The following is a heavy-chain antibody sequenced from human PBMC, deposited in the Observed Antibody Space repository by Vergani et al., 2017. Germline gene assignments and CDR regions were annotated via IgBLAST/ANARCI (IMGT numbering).Heavy chain of an antibody. J-gene: IGHJ6*02. CDR2: IYYSGST. CDR3: ARHSSSWETDGRDF. D-gene: IGHD6-13*01. CDR1: GGSISSYY. V-gene: IGHV4-59*01. Sequence: QVQLQESGPGLVKPSETLSLTCTVSGGSISSYYWSWIRQPPGKGLEWIGYIYYSGSTNYNPSLKSRVTISVDTSKNQFSLKRSSVTAADTAVYYCARHSSSWETDGRDFWGQGP.